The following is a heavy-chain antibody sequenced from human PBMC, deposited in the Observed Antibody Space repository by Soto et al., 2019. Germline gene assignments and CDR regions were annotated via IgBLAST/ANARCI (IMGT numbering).Heavy chain of an antibody. V-gene: IGHV3-74*01. CDR1: GFIFSSYW. CDR3: ARVKLGSYDWFDP. D-gene: IGHD3-16*01. Sequence: EVQLVESGGGLVPPGGSLRLSCAASGFIFSSYWMHWFRQAPGKGLAWVSRINPDGSRTTYADSVTGRFTISRDNAKNTVFLQMNSLRAEDTAVYYCARVKLGSYDWFDPWGQGILVTVSS. J-gene: IGHJ5*02. CDR2: INPDGSRT.